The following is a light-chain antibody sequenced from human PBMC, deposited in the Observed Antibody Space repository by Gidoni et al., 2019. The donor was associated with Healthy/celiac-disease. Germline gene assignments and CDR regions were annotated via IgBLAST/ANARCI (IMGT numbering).Light chain of an antibody. V-gene: IGKV1-5*03. CDR3: QQYNSYLGT. CDR2: KAS. Sequence: DIQMTQSPSTLSASVGDRVTITCRASQSISSWLAWYQQKPGKAPKLLIYKASSLESGVPSRFSGSGSGTEFTRTISSLQPDDFATYYCQQYNSYLGTFGQGTKVEIK. J-gene: IGKJ1*01. CDR1: QSISSW.